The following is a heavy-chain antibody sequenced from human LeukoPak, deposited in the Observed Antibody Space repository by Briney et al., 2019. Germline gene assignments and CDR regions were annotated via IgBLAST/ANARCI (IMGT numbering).Heavy chain of an antibody. D-gene: IGHD6-6*01. CDR1: GFTFNSYW. J-gene: IGHJ6*03. CDR3: ARGYSSSPVYYYYYYMDV. V-gene: IGHV3-7*04. Sequence: GGSLRLSCAASGFTFNSYWMNWVRQAPGKGLEWVANINQDASEKYYVDSVKGRFTISRDNGKKSLYLQMNGLRAEDTAVYYCARGYSSSPVYYYYYYMDVWGKGTTVTVSS. CDR2: INQDASEK.